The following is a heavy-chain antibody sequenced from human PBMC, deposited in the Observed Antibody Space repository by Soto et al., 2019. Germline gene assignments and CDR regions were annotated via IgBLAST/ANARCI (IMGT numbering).Heavy chain of an antibody. V-gene: IGHV3-74*01. Sequence: GVSLRLSCSASGFIFKMYWMHWVRQSPGKGLVWISRIYNDGTYSDYADSVRGRFTISRDNVNDTLYLQMNNLRAEDSGLYYCTRGPRPISTGTGAYWGQGTQVTVSS. CDR3: TRGPRPISTGTGAY. J-gene: IGHJ4*02. D-gene: IGHD3-10*01. CDR1: GFIFKMYW. CDR2: IYNDGTYS.